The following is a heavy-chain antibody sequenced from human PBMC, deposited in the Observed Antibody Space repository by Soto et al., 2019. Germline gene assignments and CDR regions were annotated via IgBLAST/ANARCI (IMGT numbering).Heavy chain of an antibody. Sequence: GGSLRLSCAASGFTFSSYSMNWVRQAPGKGLEWVSYISSSSSTIYYADSVKGRFTISRDNAKNSLYLQMNSLRDEDTAVYYCAKGMGYSDYDPNPYWGQGTLVTVSS. V-gene: IGHV3-48*02. CDR3: AKGMGYSDYDPNPY. CDR2: ISSSSSTI. D-gene: IGHD5-12*01. CDR1: GFTFSSYS. J-gene: IGHJ4*02.